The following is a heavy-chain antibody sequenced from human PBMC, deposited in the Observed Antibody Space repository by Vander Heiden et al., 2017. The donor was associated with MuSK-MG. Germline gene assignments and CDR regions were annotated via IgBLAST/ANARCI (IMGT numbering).Heavy chain of an antibody. J-gene: IGHJ4*02. D-gene: IGHD2-21*02. V-gene: IGHV3-30*04. Sequence: QVQLVESGGGGVQPGRSLRLSCAVSGITCSTYAMHWVRQAPGKGLEWVAVISHDENKIYYADSVEGRFTISRDNSKNTLYLQMSNLRAEDTAVYYCARDDESRVLTAFEYWGQGTLVTVSS. CDR2: ISHDENKI. CDR1: GITCSTYA. CDR3: ARDDESRVLTAFEY.